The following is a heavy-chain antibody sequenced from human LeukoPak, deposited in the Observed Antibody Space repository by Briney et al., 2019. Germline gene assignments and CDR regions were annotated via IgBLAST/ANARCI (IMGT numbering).Heavy chain of an antibody. CDR1: GFTFTSYS. D-gene: IGHD2-2*01. V-gene: IGHV3-21*01. Sequence: GGSLRLSCAAAGFTFTSYSMNWVRQAPGRGLEWVSSISGDSIYIYYADSVRGRFTISRDNAKSSLFLQMNSLRAEDTAVYYCARCSSTGCASSPLAGYLYWGQGTLVTVSS. CDR2: ISGDSIYI. CDR3: ARCSSTGCASSPLAGYLY. J-gene: IGHJ4*02.